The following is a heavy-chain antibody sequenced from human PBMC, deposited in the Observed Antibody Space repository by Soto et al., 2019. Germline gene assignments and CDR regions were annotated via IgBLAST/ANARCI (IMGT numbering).Heavy chain of an antibody. V-gene: IGHV4-39*01. CDR3: ARLGGYCSTTSCYGFYGMDV. CDR2: FHYSENT. CDR1: GGSISSGPYS. J-gene: IGHJ6*02. Sequence: QLQLQESGPGLVKPSETLSLTCTVSGGSISSGPYSWGWIRQPPGEGLEWIGTFHYSENTYYNPYLESRVTLSVDTSKNQFSLKVTSVTVADTAIYYCARLGGYCSTTSCYGFYGMDVWGQGTTVIVSS. D-gene: IGHD2-2*01.